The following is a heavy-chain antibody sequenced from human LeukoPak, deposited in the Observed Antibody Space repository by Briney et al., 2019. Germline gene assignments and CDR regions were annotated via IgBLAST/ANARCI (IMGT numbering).Heavy chain of an antibody. D-gene: IGHD4/OR15-4a*01. V-gene: IGHV4-4*07. CDR1: GASISNSY. CDR3: AKVFYGGYGARIDY. J-gene: IGHJ4*01. Sequence: SETLSLTCTVSGASISNSYWSWIRQPAGEGLEWIGRIYSSGGTNYNPSLKSRVSMSVETTRNQCSLKMISMNAADTAVYYCAKVFYGGYGARIDYWGHGILVTVSS. CDR2: IYSSGGT.